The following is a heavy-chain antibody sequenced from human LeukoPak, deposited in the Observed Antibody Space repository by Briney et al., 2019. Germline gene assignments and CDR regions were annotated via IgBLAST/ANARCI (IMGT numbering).Heavy chain of an antibody. CDR3: AKVPMTSSNSYFDS. CDR1: GFTFSNYA. D-gene: IGHD1-1*01. V-gene: IGHV3-23*01. Sequence: PGGSLRLSCAASGFTFSNYAMGWVRQAPGKGLEWVSVIPGTDDNSYYVNSVKGRFTVSRDNSRNTLYLQMSSLRAEDTALYYCAKVPMTSSNSYFDSWGQGTLVTVSS. CDR2: IPGTDDNS. J-gene: IGHJ4*02.